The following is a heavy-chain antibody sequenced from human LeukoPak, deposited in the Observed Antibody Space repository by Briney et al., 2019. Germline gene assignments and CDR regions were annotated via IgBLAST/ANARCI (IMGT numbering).Heavy chain of an antibody. J-gene: IGHJ3*02. V-gene: IGHV1-69*01. CDR3: ARDDEMATIKGAFDI. D-gene: IGHD5-24*01. CDR1: GGTFSSYA. Sequence: ASVEVSCKASGGTFSSYAISWVRQAPGQGLEWMGGIIPIFGTANYAQKFQGRVTITADESTSTAYMELSSLRSEDTAVYYCARDDEMATIKGAFDIWGQGTMVTVSS. CDR2: IIPIFGTA.